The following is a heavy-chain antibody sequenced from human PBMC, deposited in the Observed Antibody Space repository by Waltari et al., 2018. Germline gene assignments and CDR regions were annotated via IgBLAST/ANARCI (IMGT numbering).Heavy chain of an antibody. J-gene: IGHJ5*02. CDR1: GGTFSSYA. CDR2: IIPIFGTA. D-gene: IGHD3-3*01. CDR3: AGSLYYDFWSARGWFDP. V-gene: IGHV1-69*13. Sequence: QVQLVQSGAEVKKPGSSVKVSCKASGGTFSSYAISWVRQAPGQGLEWMGRIIPIFGTANYAQKCQGRVTITAEKSTSTAYMELSSLISEDTAVYYCAGSLYYDFWSARGWFDPWGQGTLVTVSS.